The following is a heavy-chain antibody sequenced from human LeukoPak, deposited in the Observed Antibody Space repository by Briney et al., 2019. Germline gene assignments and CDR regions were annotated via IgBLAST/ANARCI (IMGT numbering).Heavy chain of an antibody. Sequence: SETLSLTCTVSGGSISSYLWSWIRQPPGKGLEWIGYIYYSGSTNYNPSLKSRVTISVDTSKNQFSLKLSSVTAADTAVYYCARAGSTSRLDPWGQGTLVTVSS. CDR2: IYYSGST. D-gene: IGHD2-2*01. CDR1: GGSISSYL. J-gene: IGHJ5*02. V-gene: IGHV4-59*01. CDR3: ARAGSTSRLDP.